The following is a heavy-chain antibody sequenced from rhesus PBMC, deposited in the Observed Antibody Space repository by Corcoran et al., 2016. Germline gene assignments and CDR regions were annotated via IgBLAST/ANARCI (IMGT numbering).Heavy chain of an antibody. J-gene: IGHJ4*01. CDR1: GGSISSDY. V-gene: IGHV4-173*01. CDR2: ISRSGGST. CDR3: ASNTVGTVWGSSYFHY. Sequence: QLQLQESGPGLVKPSETLSLTCAVSGGSISSDYWTWIRQPPGKGLEWIGRISRSGGSTDNHPSPKRRVTSSPDTSNNQFSLMLSSVTAADTAVYYCASNTVGTVWGSSYFHYWGQGVLVTVSS. D-gene: IGHD5-24*01.